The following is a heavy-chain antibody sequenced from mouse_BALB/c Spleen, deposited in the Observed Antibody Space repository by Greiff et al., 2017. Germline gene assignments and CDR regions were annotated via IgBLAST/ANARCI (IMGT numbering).Heavy chain of an antibody. CDR3: ARSDPLLRLWCAY. J-gene: IGHJ3*01. CDR1: GYTFTSYW. CDR2: INPSTGRT. V-gene: IGHV1S81*02. D-gene: IGHD1-2*01. Sequence: QVQLQQPGAELVKPGASVKLSCKASGYTFTSYWMHWVKQRPGQGLEWIGEINPSTGRTNYNEKFKSKATLTVDKSSSTAYMQLSSLTSEDSAVYYCARSDPLLRLWCAYWGQGTLVTVSA.